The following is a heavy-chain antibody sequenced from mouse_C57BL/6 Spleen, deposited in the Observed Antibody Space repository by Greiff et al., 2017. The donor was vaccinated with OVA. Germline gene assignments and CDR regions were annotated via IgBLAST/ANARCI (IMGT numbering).Heavy chain of an antibody. V-gene: IGHV1-18*01. D-gene: IGHD2-5*01. J-gene: IGHJ2*01. Sequence: EVKLQESGPELVKPGASVKIPCKASGYTFTDYNMDWVKQSHGKSLEWIGDINPNNGGTNYNEKFKGKATLTVDKSSSTAYMELRSLTSEDTAVYYCARAYSNYVLYYFDYWGQGTTLTVSS. CDR2: INPNNGGT. CDR3: ARAYSNYVLYYFDY. CDR1: GYTFTDYN.